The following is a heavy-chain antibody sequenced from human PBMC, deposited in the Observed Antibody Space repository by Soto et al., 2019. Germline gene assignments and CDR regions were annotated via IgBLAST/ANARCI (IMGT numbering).Heavy chain of an antibody. Sequence: GGSLRLSWAAAGFTFSSDAMHLGRQAPGKGLEWGAVISYDGSNKYYADSVKGRFTISSDNSKNTLYLQMTRLRLDDTAIYYCAKFGSSYTVDTGAYIDDWGLGSLVTVSS. J-gene: IGHJ4*02. CDR3: AKFGSSYTVDTGAYIDD. CDR2: ISYDGSNK. V-gene: IGHV3-30-3*02. CDR1: GFTFSSDA. D-gene: IGHD1-26*01.